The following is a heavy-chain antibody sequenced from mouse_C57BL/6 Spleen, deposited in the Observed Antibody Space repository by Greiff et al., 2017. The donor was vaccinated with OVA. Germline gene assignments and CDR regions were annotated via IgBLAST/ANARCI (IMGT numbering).Heavy chain of an antibody. V-gene: IGHV1-64*01. Sequence: QVQLQQPGAELVKPGASVKLSCKASGYTFTSYWMHWVKQRPGQGLEWIGMIHPNSGSTNYNEKFKSKATLTVDKSSNTAYMQLSSLTSEDSAVYYCARDWDGWFAYWGQGTLVTVSA. CDR3: ARDWDGWFAY. J-gene: IGHJ3*01. CDR1: GYTFTSYW. D-gene: IGHD4-1*01. CDR2: IHPNSGST.